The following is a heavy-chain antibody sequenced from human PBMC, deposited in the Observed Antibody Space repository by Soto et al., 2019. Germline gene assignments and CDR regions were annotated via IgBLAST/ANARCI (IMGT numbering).Heavy chain of an antibody. CDR3: ARDPRGTSGGSWRPRYYYGMDV. J-gene: IGHJ6*02. V-gene: IGHV3-30-3*01. CDR2: ISYDGSNK. Sequence: GGSLRLSCAASGFTFSSYAMHWVRQAPGKGLEWVAVISYDGSNKYYADSVKGRFTISRDNSKNTLYLQMNSLRAEDTAVYYCARDPRGTSGGSWRPRYYYGMDVWGQGTTVTVSS. CDR1: GFTFSSYA. D-gene: IGHD2-15*01.